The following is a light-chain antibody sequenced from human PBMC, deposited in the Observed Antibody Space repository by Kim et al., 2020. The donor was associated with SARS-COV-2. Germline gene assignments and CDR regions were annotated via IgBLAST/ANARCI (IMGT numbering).Light chain of an antibody. CDR3: GSRDSSRHPV. J-gene: IGLJ3*02. V-gene: IGLV3-19*01. Sequence: SSELTQDPAVSVALGQTVRISCQGDSLRTYYATWYQQKPGQAPVRVIYGKNDRPSGIPDRFSGSSSGNTASLTITGAPAEDEADYYCGSRDSSRHPVFGG. CDR2: GKN. CDR1: SLRTYY.